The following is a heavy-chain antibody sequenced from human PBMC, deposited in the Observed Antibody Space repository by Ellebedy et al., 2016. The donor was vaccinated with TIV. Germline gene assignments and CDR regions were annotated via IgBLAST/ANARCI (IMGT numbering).Heavy chain of an antibody. CDR3: ARAPSMIVGRDYYYYGMDV. Sequence: GGSLRLSXAASGFTFHYYGMHWVRQAPGKGLEWVAVISNDERNKYYADSVKGRFTISRDNSRNTLNLQMNILKVEDTAVYYCARAPSMIVGRDYYYYGMDVWGQGTTVIVSS. CDR1: GFTFHYYG. CDR2: ISNDERNK. J-gene: IGHJ6*02. V-gene: IGHV3-30*03. D-gene: IGHD3-22*01.